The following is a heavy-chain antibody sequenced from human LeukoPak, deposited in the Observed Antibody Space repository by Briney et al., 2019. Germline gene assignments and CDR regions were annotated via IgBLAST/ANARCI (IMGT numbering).Heavy chain of an antibody. CDR3: ASGNGDYGGH. CDR1: GFTFSGCW. CDR2: INSDGSST. D-gene: IGHD4-17*01. Sequence: SGGSLRLSCAASGFTFSGCWMHWVRQAPGKGLVWVSRINSDGSSTVYADSVKGRFTISRGNAKNRLYLQMNSLRAEDTAVYYCASGNGDYGGHWGQGTLVTVSS. V-gene: IGHV3-74*03. J-gene: IGHJ4*02.